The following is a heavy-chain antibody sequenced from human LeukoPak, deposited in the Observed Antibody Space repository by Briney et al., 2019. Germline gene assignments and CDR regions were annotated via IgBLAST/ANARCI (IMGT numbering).Heavy chain of an antibody. J-gene: IGHJ5*02. V-gene: IGHV4-30-4*01. CDR2: IYYSGSN. CDR1: GGSISSGDYY. CDR3: AGDYGDLLTVIRFDT. Sequence: PSQTLSLTCTVSGGSISSGDYYWSWIRQPPGKGLEGIGYIYYSGSNYYNPSLNSRVTISIQTAKNQFSLKRTSVTAADTAVYYCAGDYGDLLTVIRFDTWGQGTLVTVSS. D-gene: IGHD4-17*01.